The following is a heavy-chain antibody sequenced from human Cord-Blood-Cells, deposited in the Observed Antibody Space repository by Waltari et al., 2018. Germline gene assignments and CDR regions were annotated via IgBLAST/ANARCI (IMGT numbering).Heavy chain of an antibody. D-gene: IGHD2-8*01. J-gene: IGHJ4*02. CDR1: GFTFGSYW. V-gene: IGHV3-7*01. CDR3: ARDPCTNGVCYDY. CDR2: IKQDGSEK. Sequence: EVQLLASGGGLVQPGGSLSLSCAASGFTFGSYWMSWVRPAPGKGLEWVANIKQDGSEKCYVDSVKGRFTISRDNAKNSLYLQMNSLRAEDTAVYYCARDPCTNGVCYDYWGQGTLVTVSS.